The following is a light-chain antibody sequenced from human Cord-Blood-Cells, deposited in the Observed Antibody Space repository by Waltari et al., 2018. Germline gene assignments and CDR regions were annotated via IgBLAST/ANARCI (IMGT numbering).Light chain of an antibody. CDR2: WAS. J-gene: IGKJ5*01. CDR1: QSVLYSSNNKNY. CDR3: QQYYSTPPIT. Sequence: DIVMTQSPDSLAVSLRERATIHCKSSQSVLYSSNNKNYLAWYQQKPGQPPKLLIYWASTRESGVPDRFSGSGSGTDFTLTISSLQAEDVAVYYCQQYYSTPPITFGQGTRLEIK. V-gene: IGKV4-1*01.